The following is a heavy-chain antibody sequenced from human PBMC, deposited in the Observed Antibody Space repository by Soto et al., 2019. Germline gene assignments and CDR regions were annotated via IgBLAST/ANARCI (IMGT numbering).Heavy chain of an antibody. D-gene: IGHD3-16*02. CDR1: GGSFSGYY. V-gene: IGHV4-34*01. Sequence: SETLSLTCAVYGGSFSGYYWSWIRQPPGKGLEWIGEINHSGSTNYNPSLKSRVTISVDTSKNQFSLKLSSVTAADTAVYYCARGSDHDYIWGSYRADDYWGQGTLVTVSS. CDR2: INHSGST. J-gene: IGHJ4*02. CDR3: ARGSDHDYIWGSYRADDY.